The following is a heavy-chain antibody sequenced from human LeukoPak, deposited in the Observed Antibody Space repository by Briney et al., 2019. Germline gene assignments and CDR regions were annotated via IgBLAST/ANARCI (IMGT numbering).Heavy chain of an antibody. CDR2: ISGGGTET. D-gene: IGHD4-17*01. CDR3: ARLRNLVTTNLGIDY. CDR1: GFSFSGHA. V-gene: IGHV3-23*01. Sequence: GGSLRLSCAASGFSFSGHAMSWVRQAPGKGLEWVSAISGGGTETYDADFVKGRFTIPRDNSKNTLYLQMNSLRAEDTALYYCARLRNLVTTNLGIDYWGQGTLLTVSS. J-gene: IGHJ4*02.